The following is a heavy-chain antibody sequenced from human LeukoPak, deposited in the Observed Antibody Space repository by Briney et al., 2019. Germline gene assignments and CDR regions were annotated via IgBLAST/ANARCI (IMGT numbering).Heavy chain of an antibody. V-gene: IGHV1-2*02. D-gene: IGHD3-10*01. J-gene: IGHJ4*02. CDR3: ARVVPWGFGELLYGYFDY. CDR1: GYTFTGYY. Sequence: GASVKVSCKASGYTFTGYYMHWVRQAPGQGLEWMGWINPNSGGTNYAQKLQGRVTMTTDTSTSTAYMELRSLRSDDTAVYYCARVVPWGFGELLYGYFDYWGQGTLVTVSS. CDR2: INPNSGGT.